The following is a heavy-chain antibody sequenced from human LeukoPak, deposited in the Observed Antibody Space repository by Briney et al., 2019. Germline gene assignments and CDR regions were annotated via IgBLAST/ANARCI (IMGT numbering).Heavy chain of an antibody. D-gene: IGHD3-3*01. V-gene: IGHV3-23*01. J-gene: IGHJ4*02. CDR1: GFTFSSSA. Sequence: GGSLRLSCAASGFTFSSSAMSWVRQVPGKGLEWVSGISASGGSTYYADSVRGRFTISRDNSKNTLYVQMNSLRDEDTAVYYCAKDPSTTYYDFWSGTETDYWGQGTLVTVSS. CDR3: AKDPSTTYYDFWSGTETDY. CDR2: ISASGGST.